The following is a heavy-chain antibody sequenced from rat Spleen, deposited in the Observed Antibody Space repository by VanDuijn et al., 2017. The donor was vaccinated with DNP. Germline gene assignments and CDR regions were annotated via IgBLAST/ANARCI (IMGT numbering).Heavy chain of an antibody. CDR3: TTRYYGYDLDY. CDR1: GFTFSDYN. CDR2: ISPSGGGT. D-gene: IGHD1-7*01. Sequence: EVQLVESGGGLVQPGRSLKLSCAASGFTFSDYNMAWVRQAPTKGLEWVTSISPSGGGTYYRDSVKGRFTISRDNANRTLYLQMDSLRSEDTATYYCTTRYYGYDLDYWGQGVMVTVSS. V-gene: IGHV5S23*01. J-gene: IGHJ2*01.